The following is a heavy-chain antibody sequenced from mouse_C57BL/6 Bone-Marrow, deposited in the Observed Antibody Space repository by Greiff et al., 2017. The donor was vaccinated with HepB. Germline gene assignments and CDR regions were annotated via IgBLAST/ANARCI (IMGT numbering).Heavy chain of an antibody. CDR2: IWSGGST. Sequence: QVQLQQSGPGLVQPSQSLSITCTVSGFSLTSYGVHWVRQSPGKGLEWLGVIWSGGSTDYNAAFISRLSISKDNSKSQVFFKMNSLQADDTAIYYFASPSLYYDYDGIFSYYYAMDYWGQGTSVTVSS. J-gene: IGHJ4*01. D-gene: IGHD2-4*01. CDR3: ASPSLYYDYDGIFSYYYAMDY. CDR1: GFSLTSYG. V-gene: IGHV2-2*01.